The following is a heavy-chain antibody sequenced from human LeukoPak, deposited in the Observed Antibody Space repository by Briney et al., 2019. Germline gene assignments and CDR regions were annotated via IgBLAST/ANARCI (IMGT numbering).Heavy chain of an antibody. J-gene: IGHJ6*02. Sequence: SETLSLTCTVSGGSISSSLYYWGWVRQPPGKGQEWIGSIYYNGNTYYNPSLKSRVTISVDTSKKQFSLKLSSVTAADTAVYYCRGIEVITTSYYYGVDVWGQGTTVTVSS. V-gene: IGHV4-39*01. CDR1: GGSISSSLYY. CDR3: RGIEVITTSYYYGVDV. D-gene: IGHD3-22*01. CDR2: IYYNGNT.